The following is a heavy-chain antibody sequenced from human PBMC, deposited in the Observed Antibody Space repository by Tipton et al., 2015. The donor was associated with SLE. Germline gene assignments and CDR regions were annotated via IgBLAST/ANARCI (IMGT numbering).Heavy chain of an antibody. CDR1: GGSFSGYY. V-gene: IGHV4-34*01. CDR2: INHSGST. J-gene: IGHJ1*01. Sequence: TLSLTCAVYGGSFSGYYWSWIRQPPGKGLEWIGEINHSGSTNYNPSLKSRVTISVDTSKNQFSLKLSSVTAADTSVYYCARAYSSSWEGEYFQHWGQGTLVTVSS. CDR3: ARAYSSSWEGEYFQH. D-gene: IGHD6-13*01.